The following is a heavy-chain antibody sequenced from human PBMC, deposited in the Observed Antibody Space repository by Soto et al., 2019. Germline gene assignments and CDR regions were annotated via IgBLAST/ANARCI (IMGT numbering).Heavy chain of an antibody. CDR3: ARHRAPTGGSIFDY. J-gene: IGHJ4*02. Sequence: SETLSLTCTFSGGSISSGGYYWSWIRQHPGKGLEWIGYIYYSGSTYYNPSLKSRVTISVDTSKNQFSLKLSSVTAADTAVYYCARHRAPTGGSIFDYWGQGTLVTVSS. CDR2: IYYSGST. D-gene: IGHD3-16*01. V-gene: IGHV4-31*03. CDR1: GGSISSGGYY.